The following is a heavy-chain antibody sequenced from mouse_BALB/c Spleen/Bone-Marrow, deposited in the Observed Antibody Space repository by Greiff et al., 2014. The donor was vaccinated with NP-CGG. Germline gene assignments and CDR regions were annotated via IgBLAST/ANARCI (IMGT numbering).Heavy chain of an antibody. CDR2: IWAGGST. D-gene: IGHD2-2*01. V-gene: IGHV2-9*02. CDR3: ARDREYGYYYAMDY. J-gene: IGHJ4*01. Sequence: QVQLKESGPGLVAPSQSLSITCTVSGFSLTSYGVHWVRQPPGKGLEWLGVIWAGGSTNYNSALMSRLSISKDNSKSQIFLKMNSLQTDDTAMCYCARDREYGYYYAMDYWGQGTSVTVSS. CDR1: GFSLTSYG.